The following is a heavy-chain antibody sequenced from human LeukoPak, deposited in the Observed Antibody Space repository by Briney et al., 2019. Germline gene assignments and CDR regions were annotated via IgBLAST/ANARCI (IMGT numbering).Heavy chain of an antibody. V-gene: IGHV4-39*01. CDR3: EARVGANYYYGMDV. CDR1: GGSISSSSYY. J-gene: IGHJ6*02. CDR2: IYYSGST. Sequence: PSETLSLTCTVSGGSISSSSYYWGWIRQPPGKGLEWIVSIYYSGSTYYNPSLKSRVTISVDTSKNQFSLKLSSVTAADTAVYYCEARVGANYYYGMDVWGQGTTVTVSS. D-gene: IGHD1-26*01.